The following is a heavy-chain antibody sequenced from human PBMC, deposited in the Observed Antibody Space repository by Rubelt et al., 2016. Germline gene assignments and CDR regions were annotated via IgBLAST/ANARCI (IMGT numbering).Heavy chain of an antibody. V-gene: IGHV3-7*01. J-gene: IGHJ4*02. CDR2: IRQDGSEK. Sequence: RRSGRQAPGKGLEWVANIRQDGSEKYYLDSVKGRFTISRDNAKNSLYLQMNNLRAEDTAVYYCVRDPHALDFWGQGTLVTASS. CDR3: VRDPHALDF.